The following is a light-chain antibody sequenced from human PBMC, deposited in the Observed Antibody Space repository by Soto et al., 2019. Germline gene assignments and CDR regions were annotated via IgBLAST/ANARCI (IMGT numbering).Light chain of an antibody. V-gene: IGKV3-20*01. CDR2: GAS. CDR3: QHYGETPIT. Sequence: EIVLTQSPGTLSLSPGGRATLSCRASQSVSRRLAWYQHRPGQSPRLLISGASMRASGVPVRFSGSGSGTDFTLTIIRLDPEDFAVYYCQHYGETPITFGLGTRLEV. CDR1: QSVSRR. J-gene: IGKJ5*01.